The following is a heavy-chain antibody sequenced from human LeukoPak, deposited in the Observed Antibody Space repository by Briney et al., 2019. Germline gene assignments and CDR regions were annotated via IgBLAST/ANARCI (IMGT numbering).Heavy chain of an antibody. Sequence: ASVKVSCKASGYTFTSYDINWVRQATGQGLEWMGWMNPNSGNTGYAQKFQGRVTMTRNTSISTAYMELSSLRSEDTAVYYCARVVERWLQEIDYWGQGTLVTVSS. CDR3: ARVVERWLQEIDY. J-gene: IGHJ4*02. CDR1: GYTFTSYD. CDR2: MNPNSGNT. V-gene: IGHV1-8*01. D-gene: IGHD5-12*01.